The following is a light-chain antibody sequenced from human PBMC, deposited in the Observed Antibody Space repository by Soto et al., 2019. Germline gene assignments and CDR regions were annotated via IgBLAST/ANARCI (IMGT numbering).Light chain of an antibody. CDR3: KQYSSPPRT. Sequence: EIVVTQSPGSLSLSPGERATLSCRASQSVSSYLDSYQQKPGQAPRLIISGASSRATGFPDRVSSSGYGTDFSLTITRLEPEDSAVYYWKQYSSPPRTFGQGTKVEVK. J-gene: IGKJ1*01. CDR1: QSVSSY. CDR2: GAS. V-gene: IGKV3-20*01.